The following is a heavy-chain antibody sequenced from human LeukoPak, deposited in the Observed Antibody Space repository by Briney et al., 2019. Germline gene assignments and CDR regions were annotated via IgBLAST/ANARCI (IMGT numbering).Heavy chain of an antibody. V-gene: IGHV4-59*08. CDR3: ARLGYCSSTSCFQGAFDY. CDR2: IYYSGRT. Sequence: SETLSLTCTVYGGSIGSYYWGWNRQPPGKGLEWIGYIYYSGRTNYNPSLKSRVTISVDKSKNQYCLKLSSVTAADTAVYYCARLGYCSSTSCFQGAFDYWGQGTLVTVSS. D-gene: IGHD2-2*01. J-gene: IGHJ4*02. CDR1: GGSIGSYY.